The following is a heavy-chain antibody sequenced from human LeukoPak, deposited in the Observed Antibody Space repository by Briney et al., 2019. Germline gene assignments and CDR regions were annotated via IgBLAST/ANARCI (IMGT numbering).Heavy chain of an antibody. J-gene: IGHJ4*02. Sequence: ASVKVSCKASGYTFTGYYMHWVRQAPGQGLEWMGWISAYNGNTNYAQKLQGRVTMTTDTSTSTAYMELRSLRSDDTAVYYCARDYDSSGYSDYWGQGTLVTVSS. D-gene: IGHD3-22*01. CDR2: ISAYNGNT. CDR1: GYTFTGYY. V-gene: IGHV1-18*04. CDR3: ARDYDSSGYSDY.